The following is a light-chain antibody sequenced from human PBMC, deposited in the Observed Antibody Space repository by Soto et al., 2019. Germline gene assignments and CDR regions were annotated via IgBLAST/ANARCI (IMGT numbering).Light chain of an antibody. J-gene: IGKJ4*01. CDR3: QQYYTTLS. CDR2: WAS. V-gene: IGKV4-1*01. Sequence: DIVMTQSPDSLAVSLGERATINCKSSQSVLYNSDNKNYLAWYQQKAGQPPKLLIYWASTRDSGVPDRVSGRGSGADFTHTTNNLQAEDVAVYYCQQYYTTLSFGGGTKVEIK. CDR1: QSVLYNSDNKNY.